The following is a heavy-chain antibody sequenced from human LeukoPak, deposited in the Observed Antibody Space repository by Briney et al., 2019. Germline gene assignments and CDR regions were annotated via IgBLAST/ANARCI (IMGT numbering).Heavy chain of an antibody. CDR2: ISSNEITM. D-gene: IGHD2-15*01. CDR1: GFTFRTYE. CDR3: ARARYCSGGNCYRSFDY. J-gene: IGHJ4*02. Sequence: PGGSLRLSCAASGFTFRTYEMNWVRQAPGKGLEWVSYISSNEITMYYEDSVKGRFTISRDNAKNSLYLQMNSLRAEDTAVYYCARARYCSGGNCYRSFDYWGQGTLVTVSS. V-gene: IGHV3-48*03.